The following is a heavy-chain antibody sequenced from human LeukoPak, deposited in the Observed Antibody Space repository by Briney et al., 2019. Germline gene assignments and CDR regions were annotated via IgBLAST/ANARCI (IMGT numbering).Heavy chain of an antibody. V-gene: IGHV4-30-4*08. CDR1: GGSIISGDYY. CDR2: IYHNGDT. Sequence: PSETLSLTCIVSGGSIISGDYYWSWIRQPPGKGREWIGYIYHNGDTYYNPSLKSRVSISVDTSKNQFSLKLSSVTAADTAVYYCARAGVVPAAINRAFDIWGQGSVVTVSS. J-gene: IGHJ3*02. D-gene: IGHD2-2*02. CDR3: ARAGVVPAAINRAFDI.